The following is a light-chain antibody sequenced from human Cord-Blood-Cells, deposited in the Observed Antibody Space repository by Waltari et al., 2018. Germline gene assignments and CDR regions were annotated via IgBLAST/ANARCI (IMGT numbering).Light chain of an antibody. Sequence: DIQMTKSPSSLSASVGDRATIPCRESQSISSYLNWYQQKPGKAPKRLIYAASSLQSGVLSRFSSSGSGTDFTLTISSLQPEDFATYYCQQSYSTPYSFGQGTKLEIK. V-gene: IGKV1-39*01. J-gene: IGKJ2*03. CDR1: QSISSY. CDR2: AAS. CDR3: QQSYSTPYS.